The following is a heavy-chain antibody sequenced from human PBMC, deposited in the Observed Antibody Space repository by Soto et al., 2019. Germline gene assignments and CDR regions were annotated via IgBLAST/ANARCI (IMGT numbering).Heavy chain of an antibody. CDR1: RGYVNTFH. V-gene: IGHV4-4*07. Sequence: LSLTCTVSRGYVNTFHWSWVRQPAGKGLEWIGRIFPNGNTNYNPSLKSRVTMSVDTSKNQFSLDLNSVTTADTAMYYCARIEMASIKWGRGTLVTVSS. D-gene: IGHD5-12*01. J-gene: IGHJ4*02. CDR2: IFPNGNT. CDR3: ARIEMASIK.